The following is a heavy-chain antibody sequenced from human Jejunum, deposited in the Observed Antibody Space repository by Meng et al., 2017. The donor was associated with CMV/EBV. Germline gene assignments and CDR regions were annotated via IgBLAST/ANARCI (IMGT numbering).Heavy chain of an antibody. CDR3: AKQGDPSAYFFDF. CDR2: IRYDVATK. V-gene: IGHV3-30*02. Sequence: SGFSFSSFGMDWVRQAPDKGLEWVAYIRYDVATKYYVDSVKGRLTISRDNSRNSVSLQMNSLRDDDTAIYYCAKQGDPSAYFFDFWGGGTMVTVSS. D-gene: IGHD3-10*01. J-gene: IGHJ4*02. CDR1: GFSFSSFG.